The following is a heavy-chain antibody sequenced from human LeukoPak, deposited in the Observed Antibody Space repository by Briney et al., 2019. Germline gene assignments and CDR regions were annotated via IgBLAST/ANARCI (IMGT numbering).Heavy chain of an antibody. Sequence: GRSLRLSCAASGLTFDDYAMHWVRHAPGKGLEWVSGISWNSGSIGYADSVKGRFTISRDNAKNSLYLQMNSLRAEDTALYYCAKDIGSSGSFDYWGQGALVTVSS. CDR3: AKDIGSSGSFDY. CDR2: ISWNSGSI. CDR1: GLTFDDYA. V-gene: IGHV3-9*01. J-gene: IGHJ4*02. D-gene: IGHD6-19*01.